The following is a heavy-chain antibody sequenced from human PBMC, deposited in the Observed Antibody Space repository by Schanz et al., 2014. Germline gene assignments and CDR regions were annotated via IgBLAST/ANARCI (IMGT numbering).Heavy chain of an antibody. CDR1: GYTFVGYY. J-gene: IGHJ4*02. D-gene: IGHD6-13*01. V-gene: IGHV1-2*02. Sequence: QVQLVQSGPEVKKPGASVRVSCQASGYTFVGYYIHRLRQAPGQGLEWMGWINPDSGDTNYVQNFQGRVTMTRDTSITTAYMDLSRLTSDDTAVYYCARVYRWQHILGHFDSWGQGSLVTVSS. CDR2: INPDSGDT. CDR3: ARVYRWQHILGHFDS.